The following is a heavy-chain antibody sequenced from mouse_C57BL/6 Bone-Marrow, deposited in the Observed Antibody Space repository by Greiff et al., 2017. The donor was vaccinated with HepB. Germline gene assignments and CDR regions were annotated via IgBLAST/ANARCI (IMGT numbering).Heavy chain of an antibody. CDR3: ARGIHYYGISPAWFAY. D-gene: IGHD1-1*01. CDR2: ISSGSSTI. J-gene: IGHJ3*01. Sequence: EVHLVESGGGLVKPGGSLKLSCAASGFTFSDYGMHWVRQAPEKGLEWVAYISSGSSTIYYADTVKGRFTISRDNAKNTLFLQMTSLRSEDTAMYYCARGIHYYGISPAWFAYWGQGTLVTVSA. CDR1: GFTFSDYG. V-gene: IGHV5-17*01.